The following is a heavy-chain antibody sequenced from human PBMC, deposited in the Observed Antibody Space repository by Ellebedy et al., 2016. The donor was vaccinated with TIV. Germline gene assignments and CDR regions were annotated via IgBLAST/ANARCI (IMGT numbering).Heavy chain of an antibody. Sequence: ASVKVSCKASGYTFTANYIHWVRHAPGHGLEWMGWVNPDSGSTNFAQKFQGRVTMTRETSTNTAYMELRRLESDDTAVYHCARVRRGSSGMDVWGQGTTVTVSS. CDR2: VNPDSGST. CDR1: GYTFTANY. D-gene: IGHD6-13*01. V-gene: IGHV1-2*02. J-gene: IGHJ6*02. CDR3: ARVRRGSSGMDV.